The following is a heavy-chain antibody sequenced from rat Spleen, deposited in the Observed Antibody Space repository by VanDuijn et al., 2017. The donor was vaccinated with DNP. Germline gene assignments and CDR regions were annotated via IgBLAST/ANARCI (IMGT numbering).Heavy chain of an antibody. CDR3: ARRRLPYWYFDF. D-gene: IGHD1-4*01. CDR1: GYTFTTYY. Sequence: QVQLRQSGAEPAKPGSSVKISCKASGYTFTTYYITWIKQPTGQGLEYIGYINTGSGGTNYNEKFRGKATLTVDTSSNTAFMQLSSLTPDDSAVYYCARRRLPYWYFDFWGPGTMVTVSS. V-gene: IGHV1-43*01. CDR2: INTGSGGT. J-gene: IGHJ1*01.